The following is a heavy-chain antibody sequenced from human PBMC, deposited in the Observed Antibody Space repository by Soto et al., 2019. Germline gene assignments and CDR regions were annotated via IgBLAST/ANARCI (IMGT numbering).Heavy chain of an antibody. V-gene: IGHV3-23*01. J-gene: IGHJ6*02. CDR3: ANPPKAAYYYGMDV. CDR1: GFMFGTYW. CDR2: ISGSGGST. Sequence: PGGSVRLSXAATGFMFGTYWMSWVRQAPGKGLEWVSAISGSGGSTYYADSVKGRFTISRDNSKNTLYLQMNSLRAEDTAVYYCANPPKAAYYYGMDVWGQGTTVTVSS.